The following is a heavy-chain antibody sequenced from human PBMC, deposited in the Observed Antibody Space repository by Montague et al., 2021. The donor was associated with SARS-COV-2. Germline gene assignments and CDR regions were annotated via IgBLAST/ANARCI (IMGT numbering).Heavy chain of an antibody. CDR3: ARDWWGTSGILSG. Sequence: TLSLTCTVSGGSIPSSSYCWSWIRQPAGKGLEWIGHIYPNGNTNYNPSLKSRVTLSIDTSKNQLSLNLTSVTAADTAMYYCARDWWGTSGILSGWGQGTLVTVSS. V-gene: IGHV4-61*09. J-gene: IGHJ4*02. CDR2: IYPNGNT. CDR1: GGSIPSSSYC. D-gene: IGHD2-15*01.